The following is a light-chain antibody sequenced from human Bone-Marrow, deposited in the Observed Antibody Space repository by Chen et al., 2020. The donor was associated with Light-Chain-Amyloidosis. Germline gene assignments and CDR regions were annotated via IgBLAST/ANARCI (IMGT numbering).Light chain of an antibody. CDR1: NMGSTS. J-gene: IGLJ3*02. Sequence: SYVLTQPSSVSVAPGQTATIACGGNNMGSTSVHWYQQTPGPAPLLVVYDDRDRPSGIPERLSGANSGNPATLTISRVEAGDEADDYCQVWDRSSDRPVFGGGPKLTVL. V-gene: IGLV3-21*02. CDR2: DDR. CDR3: QVWDRSSDRPV.